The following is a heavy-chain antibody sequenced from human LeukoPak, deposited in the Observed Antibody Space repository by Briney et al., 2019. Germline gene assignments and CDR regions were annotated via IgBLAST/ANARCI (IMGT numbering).Heavy chain of an antibody. V-gene: IGHV3-21*04. J-gene: IGHJ3*02. Sequence: PGGSLRLSCAASGFTFSSYSMNWVRQAPGKGLEWVSSISGSSSYIYYADSVKGRFTISRDNSKNTLYLQMNSLRAEDTAVYYCAKADDITMIVAGTDAFDIWGQGTMVTVSS. CDR1: GFTFSSYS. CDR3: AKADDITMIVAGTDAFDI. CDR2: ISGSSSYI. D-gene: IGHD3-22*01.